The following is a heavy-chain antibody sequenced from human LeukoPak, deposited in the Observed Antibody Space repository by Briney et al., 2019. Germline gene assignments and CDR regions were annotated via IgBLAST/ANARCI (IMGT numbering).Heavy chain of an antibody. Sequence: GESLKISCKGSGYSFTSYWIGWVRQMPGKGLEWMGIIYPGDSDTRYSPSFQGQVTISADKSISTAYLQWSSLKASDTAMYYCARRIDHDDSSGYSDAFDIWGQGTMVTVSS. V-gene: IGHV5-51*01. J-gene: IGHJ3*02. CDR1: GYSFTSYW. D-gene: IGHD3-22*01. CDR2: IYPGDSDT. CDR3: ARRIDHDDSSGYSDAFDI.